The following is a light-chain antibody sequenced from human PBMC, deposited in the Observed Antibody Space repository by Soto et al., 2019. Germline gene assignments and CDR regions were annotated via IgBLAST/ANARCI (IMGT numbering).Light chain of an antibody. J-gene: IGLJ1*01. CDR3: SSYTSSRAYV. CDR1: CSDVGGYNY. V-gene: IGLV2-14*01. CDR2: EVS. Sequence: QSVLTQPASVSGSPGQSITISCTGTCSDVGGYNYVSWYQQQSGKAPKLMIHEVSNRPSGVSSRFSGSKSGNTASLTISGLQAEDEADYYCSSYTSSRAYVFGIGTKLTVL.